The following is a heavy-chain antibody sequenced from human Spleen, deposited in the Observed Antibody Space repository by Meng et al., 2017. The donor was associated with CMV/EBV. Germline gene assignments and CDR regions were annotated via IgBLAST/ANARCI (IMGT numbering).Heavy chain of an antibody. CDR3: ARSNYVWGSYRLYFDY. J-gene: IGHJ4*02. V-gene: IGHV4-31*02. Sequence: GSISSGTYCWSWIRQHPGKGLEWIGYIYYSGSTHYSPSLKSRVSMSVDTFKNKFSLKLNSVTAADTAVYYCARSNYVWGSYRLYFDYWGQGTLVTVSS. D-gene: IGHD3-16*02. CDR2: IYYSGST. CDR1: GSISSGTYC.